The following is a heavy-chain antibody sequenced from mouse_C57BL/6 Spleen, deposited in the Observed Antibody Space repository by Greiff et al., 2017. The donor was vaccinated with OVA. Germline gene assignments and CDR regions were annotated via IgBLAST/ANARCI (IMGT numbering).Heavy chain of an antibody. Sequence: QVQLQQPGAELVKPGASVKMSCKASGYTFTSYWITWVKQRPGQGLEWIGDIYPGSGSTNYNEKFKSKATLTVDTSSSTAYMKLSSLTSEDAADYYCTTYGNSYFDYWGQGTTLTVSS. V-gene: IGHV1-55*01. D-gene: IGHD2-1*01. CDR2: IYPGSGST. J-gene: IGHJ2*01. CDR3: TTYGNSYFDY. CDR1: GYTFTSYW.